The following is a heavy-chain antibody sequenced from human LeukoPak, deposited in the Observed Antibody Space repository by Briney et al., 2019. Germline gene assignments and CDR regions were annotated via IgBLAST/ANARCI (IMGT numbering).Heavy chain of an antibody. D-gene: IGHD1-14*01. Sequence: PGRSLRLSCAASGFTFSSYAMHWVRQAPGKGLEWVAVISYDGSNKYYADSVKGRFTISRDNSKNTLYLQMNSLRAEDTAVYYCARETVSGAFDIWGQGTMVTVSS. V-gene: IGHV3-30-3*01. J-gene: IGHJ3*02. CDR3: ARETVSGAFDI. CDR2: ISYDGSNK. CDR1: GFTFSSYA.